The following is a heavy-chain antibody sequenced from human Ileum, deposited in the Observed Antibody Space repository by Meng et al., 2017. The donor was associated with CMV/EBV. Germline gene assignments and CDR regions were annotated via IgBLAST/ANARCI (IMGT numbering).Heavy chain of an antibody. V-gene: IGHV4-34*01. D-gene: IGHD2-21*02. Sequence: QVQLPQWGAGLLKPPETLSLTCTVYGGSFSVYYWNWIRQPPGRGLEWIGEINHSESTTYKPSLKSRVTISGDTSKNHFSLNLTSVTAADTAVYYCASGDSLRAVDFWGQGTLVTVSS. CDR2: INHSEST. J-gene: IGHJ4*02. CDR1: GGSFSVYY. CDR3: ASGDSLRAVDF.